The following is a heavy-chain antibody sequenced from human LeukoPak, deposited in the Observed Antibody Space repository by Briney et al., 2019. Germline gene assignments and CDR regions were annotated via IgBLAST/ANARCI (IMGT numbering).Heavy chain of an antibody. J-gene: IGHJ6*03. D-gene: IGHD1-26*01. CDR1: GFTFETYW. V-gene: IGHV3-7*01. CDR2: IKPDGGEI. CDR3: ARGRVGFHGYYFPYYMDV. Sequence: GGSLRLSCAASGFTFETYWMSWVRQAPGKGLEWVANIKPDGGEIYYVDSVKGRFTISRDNAKNSLYLQMSSLSAEVTAVYYCARGRVGFHGYYFPYYMDVWGEGTTVTVSS.